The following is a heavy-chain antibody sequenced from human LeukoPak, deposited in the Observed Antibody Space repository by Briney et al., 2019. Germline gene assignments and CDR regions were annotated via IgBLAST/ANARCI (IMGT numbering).Heavy chain of an antibody. D-gene: IGHD3-9*01. Sequence: ASVKVSCKASGYTFTSYGISWVRQAPGQGLEWMGWISAYNGNTNYAQKLQGRVTMTTDTSTSTAYMELRSLRSDDTAVYYCARGGGGNSDFLTPYTGASLGFDYWGQGALVTVSS. CDR3: ARGGGGNSDFLTPYTGASLGFDY. J-gene: IGHJ4*02. V-gene: IGHV1-18*01. CDR2: ISAYNGNT. CDR1: GYTFTSYG.